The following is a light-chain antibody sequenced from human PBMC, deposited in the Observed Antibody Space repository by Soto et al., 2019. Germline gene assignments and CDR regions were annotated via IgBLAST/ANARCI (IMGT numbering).Light chain of an antibody. CDR1: QSVSSSY. CDR2: GAS. J-gene: IGKJ5*01. V-gene: IGKV3-20*01. Sequence: EIVLTQSPGTLSLSPGERATLSCRASQSVSSSYLAWYQQKPGQAPRLIIYGASGRATGIPDRFSGSGSGTDFTLSISRLETEDFAVYYCQQYGSSPPVTFGQGTRLEIK. CDR3: QQYGSSPPVT.